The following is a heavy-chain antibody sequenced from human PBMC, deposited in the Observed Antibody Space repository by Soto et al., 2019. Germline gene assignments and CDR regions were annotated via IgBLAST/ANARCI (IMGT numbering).Heavy chain of an antibody. J-gene: IGHJ6*02. V-gene: IGHV1-8*01. CDR3: ARERKFDFWRKGLDV. Sequence: SEKVSFKASWYTFTNYDINWVRQAPVQGLEWLGWMDPNSGSTGYAQNFQGRITMTRNISRNTAHMELSSLQSEDTAVHYCARERKFDFWRKGLDVWGQGTKVTVSS. CDR2: MDPNSGST. CDR1: WYTFTNYD. D-gene: IGHD3-3*01.